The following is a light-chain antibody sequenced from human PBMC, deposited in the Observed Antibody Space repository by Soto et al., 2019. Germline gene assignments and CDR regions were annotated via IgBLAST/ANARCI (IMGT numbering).Light chain of an antibody. CDR2: AAS. V-gene: IGKV1-39*01. Sequence: DIPITQSPFSLSASVEDRVIITCPASQSISNHLNWYQQKPGKAPKLLIFAASSLQSGVPSRFSGSRSGPDFTLTISSLQPEDFATYYCQQSYSSPPTFGQGTKVDIK. CDR3: QQSYSSPPT. J-gene: IGKJ1*01. CDR1: QSISNH.